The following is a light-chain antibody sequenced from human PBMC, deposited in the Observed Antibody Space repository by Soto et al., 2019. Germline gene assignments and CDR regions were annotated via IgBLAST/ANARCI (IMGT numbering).Light chain of an antibody. CDR3: TSYTTSGTYV. Sequence: QSALTQPASVSGSPGQSIAVSCSGTSSDIGAYIHVSWYQQHPGKAPKLMIYDVSNRPSGVSDRFSGSKSGNTASLTISGLQAEDEADYYCTSYTTSGTYVFGAGTSSPS. CDR1: SSDIGAYIH. V-gene: IGLV2-14*03. J-gene: IGLJ1*01. CDR2: DVS.